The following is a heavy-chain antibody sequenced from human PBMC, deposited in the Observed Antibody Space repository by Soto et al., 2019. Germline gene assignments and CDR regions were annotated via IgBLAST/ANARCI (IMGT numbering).Heavy chain of an antibody. Sequence: QLQLVQSGPEAKKPGASVKVSCKASGYTFATSTISWLRQAPGQGPEWMGWIKAYSGNTNYAQKLQGRLTMTTDTSKSTAYMELRSLTTDDTAIYYCAIADYGDDDYWGQGTLVTVSS. CDR1: GYTFATST. V-gene: IGHV1-18*01. CDR2: IKAYSGNT. J-gene: IGHJ4*02. CDR3: AIADYGDDDY. D-gene: IGHD4-17*01.